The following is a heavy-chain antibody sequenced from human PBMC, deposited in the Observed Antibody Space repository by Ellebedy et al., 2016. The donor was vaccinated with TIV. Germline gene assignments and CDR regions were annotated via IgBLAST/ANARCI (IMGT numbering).Heavy chain of an antibody. CDR1: GGTFSSYA. V-gene: IGHV1-69*13. CDR2: IIPIFGTA. Sequence: SVKVSXXASGGTFSSYAISWVRQAPGQGLEWMGGIIPIFGTANYAQKFQGRVTITADESTSTAYMELSSLRSEDTAVYYCARGTIAIVGAHNYYYYGMDVWGQGTTVTVSS. D-gene: IGHD1-26*01. CDR3: ARGTIAIVGAHNYYYYGMDV. J-gene: IGHJ6*02.